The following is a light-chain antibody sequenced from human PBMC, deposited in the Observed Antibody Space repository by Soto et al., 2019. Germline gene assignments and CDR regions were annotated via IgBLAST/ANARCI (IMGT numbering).Light chain of an antibody. CDR2: AAS. V-gene: IGKV1-17*01. J-gene: IGKJ1*01. Sequence: DIQMTQFPSSLSASVGDRVTITCRASQGVRNELGWYQQKPGKAPKRLIYAASSLQSGVPSRFSGSGSGTASTLATSSLQPEDSATFYCLQHSTGPLTFGQGTKVEIK. CDR3: LQHSTGPLT. CDR1: QGVRNE.